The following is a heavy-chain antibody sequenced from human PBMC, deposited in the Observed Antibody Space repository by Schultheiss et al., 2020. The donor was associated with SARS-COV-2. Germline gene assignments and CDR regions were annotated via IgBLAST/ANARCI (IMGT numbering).Heavy chain of an antibody. CDR1: GFTFSNAW. CDR3: ARGPNYYGSGSYYIV. Sequence: GESLKISCAASGFTFSNAWMSWVRQAPGKGLEYVSTISSNGGSTYYADSVKGRFTISRDNSKNTLYLQMGSLRAEDMAVYYCARGPNYYGSGSYYIVWGQGTLVTVSS. CDR2: ISSNGGST. J-gene: IGHJ4*02. D-gene: IGHD3-10*01. V-gene: IGHV3-64*02.